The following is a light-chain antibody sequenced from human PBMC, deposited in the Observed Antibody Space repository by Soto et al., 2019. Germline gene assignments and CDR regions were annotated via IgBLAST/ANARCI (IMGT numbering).Light chain of an antibody. Sequence: ILLTPSPSALSLSPEERATLSCRASPSVTNFLAWYQQKPGQAPRLLIYGAFNRATGIPARFSGSGSGTDFTLTISSLEPEDFAVYYCQQRSNWPPITCGQGTRLEIK. CDR3: QQRSNWPPIT. J-gene: IGKJ5*01. V-gene: IGKV3-11*01. CDR2: GAF. CDR1: PSVTNF.